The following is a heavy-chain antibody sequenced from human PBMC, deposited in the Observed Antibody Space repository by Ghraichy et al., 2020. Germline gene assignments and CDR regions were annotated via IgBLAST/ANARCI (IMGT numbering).Heavy chain of an antibody. CDR1: GGSISSGGYY. CDR3: ARVRALAFGEPTKNWFDP. Sequence: SETLSLTCTVSGGSISSGGYYWSWIRQHPGKGLEWIGYIYYSGSTYYNPSLKSRVTISVDTSKNQFSLKLSSVTAADTAVYYCARVRALAFGEPTKNWFDPGAREPWSPSPQ. V-gene: IGHV4-31*03. D-gene: IGHD3-10*01. J-gene: IGHJ5*02. CDR2: IYYSGST.